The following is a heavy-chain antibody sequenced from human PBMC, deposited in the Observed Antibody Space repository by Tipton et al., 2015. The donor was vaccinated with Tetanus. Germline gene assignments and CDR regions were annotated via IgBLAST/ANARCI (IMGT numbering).Heavy chain of an antibody. CDR1: GGSFSGNY. J-gene: IGHJ5*02. CDR2: INHRGST. D-gene: IGHD6-19*01. CDR3: ASLPKHWLAPRGAP. Sequence: TLSLTCAVYGGSFSGNYWSWIRQPPGKGLEWIGEINHRGSTMYNPSLKSRVAISGDTSKNQFSLNLTSLTAADTAVYYCASLPKHWLAPRGAPWGQGTLVTLSS. V-gene: IGHV4-34*01.